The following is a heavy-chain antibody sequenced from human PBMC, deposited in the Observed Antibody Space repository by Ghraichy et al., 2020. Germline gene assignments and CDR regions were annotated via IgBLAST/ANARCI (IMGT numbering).Heavy chain of an antibody. V-gene: IGHV3-7*01. D-gene: IGHD3-3*01. CDR3: AGDWSGARDY. J-gene: IGHJ4*02. CDR1: RFIISTYW. Sequence: GGSLRLSCIASRFIISTYWMSWVRQAPGKGLEWVANIKPDGSEQYYADSVRGRFTISRDNAKNSLYLQMHSLRVDDTAVYYCAGDWSGARDYWGQGTLVTVSS. CDR2: IKPDGSEQ.